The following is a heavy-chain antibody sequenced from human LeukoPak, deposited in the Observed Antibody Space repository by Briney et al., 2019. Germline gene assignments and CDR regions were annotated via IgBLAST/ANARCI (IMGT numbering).Heavy chain of an antibody. CDR3: ARGRYDSNPLDY. CDR1: GFTVSSDY. D-gene: IGHD3-22*01. V-gene: IGHV3-53*01. J-gene: IGHJ4*02. Sequence: PGGSLRLSCAASGFTVSSDYMSWVRQAPGKGLEWVSVIYSGGSTYYADSVKGRFTISRDNSKNTLYLQMNSLRAEDTAVYYCARGRYDSNPLDYWGQGTLVTVSS. CDR2: IYSGGST.